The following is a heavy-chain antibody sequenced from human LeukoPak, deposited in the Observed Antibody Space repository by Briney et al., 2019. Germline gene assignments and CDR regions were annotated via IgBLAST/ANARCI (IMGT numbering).Heavy chain of an antibody. J-gene: IGHJ4*02. Sequence: SRVTISVDTSKNQFSLKLSSVTAADTAVYYCARGYNWNDRAMYFDYWGQGTLVTVSS. CDR3: ARGYNWNDRAMYFDY. V-gene: IGHV4-34*01. D-gene: IGHD1-1*01.